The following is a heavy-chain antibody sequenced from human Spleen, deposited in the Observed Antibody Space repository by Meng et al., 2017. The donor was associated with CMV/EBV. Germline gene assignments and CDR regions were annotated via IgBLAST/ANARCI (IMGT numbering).Heavy chain of an antibody. J-gene: IGHJ4*02. Sequence: GESLKISCAVSGFTFSSCAMSWVRQAPGKGLEWVSAISGSGGSTYFADSVKGRFTISRDNSKNTLYLQMNSLRAEDTAVYYCASPAGDCSSTSCYTLWHWGQGTLVTVSS. CDR3: ASPAGDCSSTSCYTLWH. CDR2: ISGSGGST. V-gene: IGHV3-23*01. D-gene: IGHD2-2*02. CDR1: GFTFSSCA.